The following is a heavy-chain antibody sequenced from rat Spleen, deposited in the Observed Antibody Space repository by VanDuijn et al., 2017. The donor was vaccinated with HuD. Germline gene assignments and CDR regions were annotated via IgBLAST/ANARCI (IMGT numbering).Heavy chain of an antibody. CDR1: GFSLTSYH. CDR3: TGNSGWDWFAY. D-gene: IGHD4-3*01. Sequence: QVQLKESGPGLVQPSQTLSLTCTVSGFSLTSYHVSWVRQPPGTGLEWIAAISSGGSTYYNSALKSRLSISRDTSKSQVFLKMNSLQTEDTAIYFCTGNSGWDWFAYWGQGTLVTVSS. J-gene: IGHJ3*01. CDR2: ISSGGST. V-gene: IGHV2S12*01.